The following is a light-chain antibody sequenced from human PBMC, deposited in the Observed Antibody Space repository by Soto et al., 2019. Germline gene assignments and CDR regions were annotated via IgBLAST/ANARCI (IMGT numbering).Light chain of an antibody. J-gene: IGKJ2*01. CDR3: RQRSNWPHT. V-gene: IGKV3-11*01. CDR2: DAS. Sequence: EIVLTQSPATLSLSPGERATLSCRASQSVSSYLAWYQQKPGQPPRLLIYDASNRATGIPARFSGSGSGTDFTLNISSLEPEDFAVYYCRQRSNWPHTFGQGTKLEIK. CDR1: QSVSSY.